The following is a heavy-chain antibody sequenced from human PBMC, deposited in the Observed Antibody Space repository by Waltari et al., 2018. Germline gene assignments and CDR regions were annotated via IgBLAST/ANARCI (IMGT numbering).Heavy chain of an antibody. D-gene: IGHD3-16*01. J-gene: IGHJ4*02. CDR3: ARHVYTTLDY. CDR2: IYHSGST. Sequence: QVQLQESGPGLVKPSETLSLTCAVSAYSFRSGYYWGWIRQPPGKGLEWLGKIYHSGSTYYNPSLKSRVTISVDTSKNQFSLKLSSVTAADTAVYYCARHVYTTLDYWGQGTLVTVSS. CDR1: AYSFRSGYY. V-gene: IGHV4-38-2*01.